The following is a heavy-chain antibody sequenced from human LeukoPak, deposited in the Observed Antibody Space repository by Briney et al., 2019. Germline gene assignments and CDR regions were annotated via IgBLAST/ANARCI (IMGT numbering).Heavy chain of an antibody. CDR3: VKDWSRWAFDI. J-gene: IGHJ3*02. CDR2: IGGGST. D-gene: IGHD3-3*01. CDR1: GFTFSSYA. V-gene: IGHV3-23*01. Sequence: GGSLRLSCAASGFTFSSYAMSWVRQAPGKGLEWVSAIGGGSTYYADSVKGRFTIFRDDSKNILYLQMNSLRAEDMAVYYCVKDWSRWAFDIWGQGTIVTVSS.